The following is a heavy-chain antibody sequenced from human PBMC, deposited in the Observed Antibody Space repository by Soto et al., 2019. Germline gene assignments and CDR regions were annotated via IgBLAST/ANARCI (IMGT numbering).Heavy chain of an antibody. V-gene: IGHV3-53*01. Sequence: EVQLVESGGGLIQPGGSLRLSCAASGFTVSSNYMSWVRQAPGKGLEWVSVIYSGGSTYYADSVKGRFTISRDNSKNTLYLQMYSLRAEDTAVYYCARDQKIAAAGKDYYYYYGMDVWGQGTTVTVSS. CDR3: ARDQKIAAAGKDYYYYYGMDV. D-gene: IGHD6-13*01. J-gene: IGHJ6*02. CDR1: GFTVSSNY. CDR2: IYSGGST.